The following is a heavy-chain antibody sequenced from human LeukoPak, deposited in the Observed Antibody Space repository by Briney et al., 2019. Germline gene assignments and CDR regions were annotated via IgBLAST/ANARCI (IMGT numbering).Heavy chain of an antibody. CDR2: ISSSGSTI. J-gene: IGHJ6*03. CDR3: ARETRGGSGSYLYYYYYYMDV. CDR1: GFTFSDYY. Sequence: PGASLRLSCAASGFTFSDYYMSWIRQAPGKGLEWVSYISSSGSTIYYADSVKGRFTISRDNAKNSLYLQMNSLRAEDTAVYYCARETRGGSGSYLYYYYYYMDVWGKGTTVTVSS. D-gene: IGHD3-10*01. V-gene: IGHV3-11*04.